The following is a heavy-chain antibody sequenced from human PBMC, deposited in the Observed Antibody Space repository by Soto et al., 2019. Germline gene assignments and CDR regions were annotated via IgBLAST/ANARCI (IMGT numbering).Heavy chain of an antibody. J-gene: IGHJ4*02. D-gene: IGHD3-22*01. CDR1: GFTFSNYA. Sequence: EVQLLESGGGLVQPGGSLRLSCAASGFTFSNYAMSWVRQAPGTGLQWVSTISGSGGRTYSADSVKGRFTISRDNSKNVFELLMDSLRGEDTAVYYCGALDDKKAGDERGGYWGQGTLVTVSS. CDR2: ISGSGGRT. V-gene: IGHV3-23*01. CDR3: GALDDKKAGDERGGY.